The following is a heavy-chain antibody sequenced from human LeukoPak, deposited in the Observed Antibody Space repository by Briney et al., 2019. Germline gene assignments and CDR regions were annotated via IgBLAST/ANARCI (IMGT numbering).Heavy chain of an antibody. V-gene: IGHV3-15*01. CDR1: GFTFSNAW. Sequence: GGSLRLYCAASGFTFSNAWMSWVRQAPGKGLEWVGRIKSKTDGGTTDYAAPVKGRFTISRDDSKNTLYLQMNSLKTEDTAVYYCTTDRWGLLWFGESYDYWGQGTLVTVSS. J-gene: IGHJ4*02. CDR2: IKSKTDGGTT. CDR3: TTDRWGLLWFGESYDY. D-gene: IGHD3-10*01.